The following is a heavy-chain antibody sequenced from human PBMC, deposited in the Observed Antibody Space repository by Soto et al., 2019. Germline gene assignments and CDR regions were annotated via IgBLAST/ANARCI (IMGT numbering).Heavy chain of an antibody. CDR3: AREAAYSSGWYYTLDYYYYYGMDV. J-gene: IGHJ6*02. CDR2: IIPIFGTA. D-gene: IGHD6-19*01. Sequence: QVQLVQSGAEVKKPGSSVKVSCKASGGTFSSYAISWVRQAPGQGLEWMGGIIPIFGTANYAQKFQGRVTITADESTSTAYMELSSLRSEDTAVYYCAREAAYSSGWYYTLDYYYYYGMDVWGQGTTVTVSS. V-gene: IGHV1-69*01. CDR1: GGTFSSYA.